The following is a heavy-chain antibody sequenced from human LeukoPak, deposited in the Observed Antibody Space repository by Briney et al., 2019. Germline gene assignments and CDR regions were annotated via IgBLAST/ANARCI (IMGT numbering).Heavy chain of an antibody. CDR3: ARSAGIAAAGTSENWFDP. CDR1: GYTFSNYG. CDR2: INTNTGNP. V-gene: IGHV7-4-1*02. J-gene: IGHJ5*02. D-gene: IGHD6-13*01. Sequence: ASVKVSCKASGYTFSNYGISWVRQAPGQGLEWMGWINTNTGNPTYAQGFTGRFVFSLDTSVSTAYLQISSLKAEDTAVYYCARSAGIAAAGTSENWFDPWGQGTLVTVSS.